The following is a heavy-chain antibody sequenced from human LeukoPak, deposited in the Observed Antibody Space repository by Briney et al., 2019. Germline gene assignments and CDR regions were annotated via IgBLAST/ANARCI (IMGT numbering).Heavy chain of an antibody. J-gene: IGHJ4*02. CDR1: GFTFSSYG. V-gene: IGHV3-30*18. D-gene: IGHD5-24*01. Sequence: SLRLSCAASGFTFSSYGMHSVRQAPGKGLEWVAVISYDGSNKYYADSVKGRFTISRDNSKNTLYLQMNSLRAEDTAVYYCAKEGRRDGYNNPPLYWGQGTLVTVSS. CDR3: AKEGRRDGYNNPPLY. CDR2: ISYDGSNK.